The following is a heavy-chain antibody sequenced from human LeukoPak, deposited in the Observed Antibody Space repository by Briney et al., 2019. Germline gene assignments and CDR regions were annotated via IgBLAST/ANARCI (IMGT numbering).Heavy chain of an antibody. CDR2: MNPNSGNR. CDR3: ARVVGAIDY. CDR1: GYTFTSYD. D-gene: IGHD1-26*01. J-gene: IGHJ4*02. V-gene: IGHV1-8*01. Sequence: ASVKVSCKASGYTFTSYDINWVRQATGQGLEWMGWMNPNSGNRGYAQKFQGRVTMTRDTSISTANMELSGLRSEDTAVYYCARVVGAIDYWGQGTLVTVSS.